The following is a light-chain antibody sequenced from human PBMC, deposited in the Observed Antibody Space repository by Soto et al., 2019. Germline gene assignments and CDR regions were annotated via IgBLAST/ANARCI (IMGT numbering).Light chain of an antibody. V-gene: IGKV1-39*01. J-gene: IGKJ2*01. CDR2: AAS. CDR1: QSISSY. Sequence: DIQMTQSPSSLSASVGDRVTITCRASQSISSYLNWYQQKPGKAPKLLIYAASSLQSGVPSRFSGCGSGTDFTLTISSLQPEDFATYYCQQSYSTPNTFGQGTKLEIK. CDR3: QQSYSTPNT.